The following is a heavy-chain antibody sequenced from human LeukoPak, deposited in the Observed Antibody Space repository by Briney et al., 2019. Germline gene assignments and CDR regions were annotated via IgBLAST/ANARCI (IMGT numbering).Heavy chain of an antibody. V-gene: IGHV3-23*01. CDR1: GFTFSSYA. CDR2: ISGDGHNA. D-gene: IGHD4-11*01. CDR3: AKDLPKVTSCIFDH. Sequence: GGSLRLSCAASGFTFSSYAMNWVRRAPGKGLEWVATISGDGHNAYYADSAKGRFTISRDNSKNMVSLQMNSLRAEDTAVYYCAKDLPKVTSCIFDHWGPGTLVTVS. J-gene: IGHJ4*02.